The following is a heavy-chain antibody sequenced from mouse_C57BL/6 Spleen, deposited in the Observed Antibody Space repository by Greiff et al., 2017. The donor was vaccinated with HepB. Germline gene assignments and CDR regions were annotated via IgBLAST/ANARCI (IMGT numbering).Heavy chain of an antibody. CDR3: ARHGRIYYGNYYAMDY. CDR2: ISNGGGST. J-gene: IGHJ4*01. D-gene: IGHD2-1*01. CDR1: GFTFSDYY. V-gene: IGHV5-12*01. Sequence: EVHLVESGGGLVQPGGSLKLSCAASGFTFSDYYMYWVRQTPEKRLEWVAYISNGGGSTYYPDTVKGRFTISRDNAKNTLYLQMSRLKSEDTAMYYCARHGRIYYGNYYAMDYWGQGTSVTVSS.